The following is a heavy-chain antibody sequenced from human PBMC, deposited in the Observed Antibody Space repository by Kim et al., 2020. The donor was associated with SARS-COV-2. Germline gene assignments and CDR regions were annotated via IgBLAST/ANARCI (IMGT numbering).Heavy chain of an antibody. V-gene: IGHV3-21*01. D-gene: IGHD3-22*01. Sequence: GGSLRLSCAASGFTFSSYSMNWVRQAPGKGLEWVSSISSSSSYIYYADSVKGRFTISRDNAKNSLYLQMNSLRAEDTAVYYCAREGLRDRDYYDSSGYYYYFDYWGQGTLVTVSS. CDR3: AREGLRDRDYYDSSGYYYYFDY. J-gene: IGHJ4*02. CDR1: GFTFSSYS. CDR2: ISSSSSYI.